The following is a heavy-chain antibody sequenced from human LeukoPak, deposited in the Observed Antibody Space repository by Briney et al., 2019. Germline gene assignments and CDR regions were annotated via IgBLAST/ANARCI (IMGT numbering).Heavy chain of an antibody. CDR1: GYTFTGYY. Sequence: ASVKVSCKASGYTFTGYYMHWVRQAPGQGLEWMGWINPNSGGTNYAQKFQGRVTMTRDTSISTAYMELSRLRSDDTAVYYCARGSGHSGSSRGLDAFDIWGQGTMVTVSS. CDR2: INPNSGGT. CDR3: ARGSGHSGSSRGLDAFDI. D-gene: IGHD1-26*01. J-gene: IGHJ3*02. V-gene: IGHV1-2*02.